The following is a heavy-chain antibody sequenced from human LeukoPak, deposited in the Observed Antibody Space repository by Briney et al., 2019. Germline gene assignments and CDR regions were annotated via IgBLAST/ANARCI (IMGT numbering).Heavy chain of an antibody. D-gene: IGHD2-2*02. V-gene: IGHV3-74*01. CDR2: INTDGTVT. CDR1: GFTFSKYW. CDR3: ARYPLQYYYYFLDV. J-gene: IGHJ6*04. Sequence: GGSLRLSCAASGFTFSKYWMLWVRQAPGKGLESVSRINTDGTVTTYADSVKGRFTVSRDNADNTMFLQMNSVRDEDTAVYYCARYPLQYYYYFLDVWGKGTTVTVSS.